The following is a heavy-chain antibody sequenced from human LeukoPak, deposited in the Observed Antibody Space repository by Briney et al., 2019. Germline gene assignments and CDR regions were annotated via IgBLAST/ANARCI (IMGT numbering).Heavy chain of an antibody. CDR3: ARDLPSYYFDSGNMFDP. V-gene: IGHV4-4*07. J-gene: IGHJ5*02. D-gene: IGHD3-10*01. CDR1: GGAISSYY. Sequence: SETLSLTCTASGGAISSYYWSWIRQPAAKGLEWIGRIYTTGRTDYSASLKSRVTMSVDTSNNQFSLKLSSVTAADTAVYYCARDLPSYYFDSGNMFDPWGQGILVTVSS. CDR2: IYTTGRT.